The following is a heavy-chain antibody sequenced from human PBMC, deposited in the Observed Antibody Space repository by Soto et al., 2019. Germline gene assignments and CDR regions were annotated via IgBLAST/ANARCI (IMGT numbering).Heavy chain of an antibody. D-gene: IGHD6-6*01. V-gene: IGHV4-34*01. CDR2: INHSGST. CDR1: GGSFSGYY. CDR3: VRVPYSSSSFWFDP. Sequence: QVQLQQWGAGLLKPSETLSLTCAVYGGSFSGYYWSWIRQPPGKGLEWIGEINHSGSTNYNPSLKSRVTISVDTSKNQFSLKLSSVTAADTAVYYCVRVPYSSSSFWFDPWGQGTLVTVSS. J-gene: IGHJ5*02.